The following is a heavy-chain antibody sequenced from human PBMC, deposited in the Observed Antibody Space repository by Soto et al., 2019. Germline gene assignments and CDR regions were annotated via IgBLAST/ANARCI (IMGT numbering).Heavy chain of an antibody. CDR1: GFTFSSYA. J-gene: IGHJ4*02. D-gene: IGHD1-26*01. CDR2: ISYDGSNK. Sequence: QVQLVESGGGVVQPGRSLRLSCAASGFTFSSYAMHWVRQAPGRGLEWVAVISYDGSNKYYADSVKGRFTISRDNSKNTLYLQMNSLRAEDTAVYYCARDRGIVGATRIDYWGQRTVVTVSS. CDR3: ARDRGIVGATRIDY. V-gene: IGHV3-30-3*01.